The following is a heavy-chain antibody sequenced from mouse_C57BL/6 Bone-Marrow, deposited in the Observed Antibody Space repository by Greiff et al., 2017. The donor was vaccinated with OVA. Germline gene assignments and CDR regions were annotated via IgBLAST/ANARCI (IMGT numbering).Heavy chain of an antibody. D-gene: IGHD4-1*01. CDR2: ISTYYGDA. CDR1: GYTFTDYA. CDR3: ARRNWDEGYYAMDY. V-gene: IGHV1-67*01. J-gene: IGHJ4*01. Sequence: QVQLQQSGPELVRPGVSVKISCKGSGYTFTDYAMHWVKQSHAKSLEWIGVISTYYGDASYNQKFKDKATMTVDKYSSTAYMELARLTSEDSAVYYCARRNWDEGYYAMDYWGQGTSVTVSS.